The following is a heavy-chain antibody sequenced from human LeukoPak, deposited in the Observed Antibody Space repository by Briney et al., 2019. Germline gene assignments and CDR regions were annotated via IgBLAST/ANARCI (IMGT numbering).Heavy chain of an antibody. CDR3: ARAGKTTGSFDY. CDR1: GGSLSSYY. Sequence: PSETLTLTCTVSGGSLSSYYWSWIRQPPGKGLEWIGYIYYSGSTNYNPSLKSRVTISVDTSKNQFSLKLSSVTAADTAVYYCARAGKTTGSFDYWGQGTLVTVSS. CDR2: IYYSGST. D-gene: IGHD4-17*01. V-gene: IGHV4-59*01. J-gene: IGHJ4*02.